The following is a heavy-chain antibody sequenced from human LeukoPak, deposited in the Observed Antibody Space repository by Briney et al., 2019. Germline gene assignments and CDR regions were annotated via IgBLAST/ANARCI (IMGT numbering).Heavy chain of an antibody. J-gene: IGHJ4*02. Sequence: ASVKVSCKASGYTFTGHYLHWVRQAPGQGLECMGWINPYSGGTNYAQKFQGRVTMTRDTSINTAYMELSRLRSDDTAVYCCARDHGAQWLDNYFDYWGQGTLVTVSS. D-gene: IGHD6-19*01. V-gene: IGHV1-2*02. CDR2: INPYSGGT. CDR1: GYTFTGHY. CDR3: ARDHGAQWLDNYFDY.